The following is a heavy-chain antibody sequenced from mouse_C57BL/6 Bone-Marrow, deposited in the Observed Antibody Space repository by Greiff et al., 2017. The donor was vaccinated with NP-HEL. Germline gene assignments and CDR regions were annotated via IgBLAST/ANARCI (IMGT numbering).Heavy chain of an antibody. Sequence: QVQLQQPGAELVKPGASVKVSCKASGYTFTSYWMHWVKQRPGQGLEWIGRLHPSDSDTNYNQKFKGKATLTVDKSSSTAYMQLSSLTSEDSAVYYCAIGGYYVFFAYWGQGTLVTVSA. D-gene: IGHD2-3*01. V-gene: IGHV1-74*01. CDR3: AIGGYYVFFAY. CDR1: GYTFTSYW. CDR2: LHPSDSDT. J-gene: IGHJ3*01.